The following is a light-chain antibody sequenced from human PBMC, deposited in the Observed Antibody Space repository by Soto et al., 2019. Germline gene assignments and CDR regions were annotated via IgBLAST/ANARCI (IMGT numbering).Light chain of an antibody. J-gene: IGKJ1*01. CDR1: QSVTSSY. CDR3: HQYGSSPWT. CDR2: GAS. V-gene: IGKV3-20*01. Sequence: EIVLTQSPGTLSLSPGERATLSCRASQSVTSSYLAWYQQKPGQHGQAPRLLIYGASTRATGIPDRFSGSGSGTDFTLTISSLEPEDFEVYYCHQYGSSPWTFGQGSKVEIK.